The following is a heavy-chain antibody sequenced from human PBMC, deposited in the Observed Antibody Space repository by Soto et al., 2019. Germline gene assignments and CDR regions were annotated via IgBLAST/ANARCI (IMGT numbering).Heavy chain of an antibody. V-gene: IGHV4-59*01. CDR3: ARSTQDYYDSSGYRARLYYYYGMDV. D-gene: IGHD3-22*01. Sequence: TSETLSLTCTVSGGSISSYYWSWIRQPPGKGLEWIGYIYYSGSTNYNPSLKSRVTISVDTSKNQFSLKLSSVTAADTAVYYCARSTQDYYDSSGYRARLYYYYGMDVWGQGTTVTVSS. J-gene: IGHJ6*02. CDR1: GGSISSYY. CDR2: IYYSGST.